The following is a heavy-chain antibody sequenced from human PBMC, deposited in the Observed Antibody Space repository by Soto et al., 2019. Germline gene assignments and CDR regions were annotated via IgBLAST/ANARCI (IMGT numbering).Heavy chain of an antibody. CDR3: ARELRIAAADTVGRVYYYGMEV. V-gene: IGHV1-8*01. J-gene: IGHJ6*02. CDR2: MNPNSGNT. D-gene: IGHD6-13*01. CDR1: GYTFTSYD. Sequence: ASVKVSCKASGYTFTSYDINWVRQATGQGLEWMGWMNPNSGNTGYAQKFQGRVTMTRNTSISTAYMELSSLRSEDTAVYYCARELRIAAADTVGRVYYYGMEVWGQGTTVTVS.